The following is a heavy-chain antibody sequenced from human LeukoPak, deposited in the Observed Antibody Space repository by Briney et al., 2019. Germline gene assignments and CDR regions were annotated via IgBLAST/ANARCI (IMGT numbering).Heavy chain of an antibody. V-gene: IGHV4-59*12. CDR1: GGSISSYY. D-gene: IGHD3-9*01. CDR2: IYYSGST. J-gene: IGHJ4*02. CDR3: ARDQDYYDILTGDY. Sequence: SETLSLTCTVSGGSISSYYWSWIRQPPGKGLEWIGYIYYSGSTNYNPSLKSRVTISVDTSKNQFSLKLNSVTAADTAVYYCARDQDYYDILTGDYWGQETLVTVSS.